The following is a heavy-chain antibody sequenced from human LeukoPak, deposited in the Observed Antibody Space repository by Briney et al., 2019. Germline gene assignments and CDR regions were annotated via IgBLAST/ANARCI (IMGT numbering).Heavy chain of an antibody. CDR3: TTDYPYGYYDLWSGYLRYYYYYYGMDV. Sequence: PGGSLRLSCAASGFTFSSYAMGWVRQAPGKGLEWVGRIKSKTDGGTTDYAAPVKGRFTISRDDSKNTLYLQMNSLKTEDTAVYYCTTDYPYGYYDLWSGYLRYYYYYYGMDVWGQGTTVTVSS. CDR1: GFTFSSYA. V-gene: IGHV3-15*01. CDR2: IKSKTDGGTT. J-gene: IGHJ6*02. D-gene: IGHD3-3*01.